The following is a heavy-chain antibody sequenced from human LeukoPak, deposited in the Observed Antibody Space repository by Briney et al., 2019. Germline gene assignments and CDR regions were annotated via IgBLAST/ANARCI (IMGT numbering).Heavy chain of an antibody. D-gene: IGHD3-9*01. CDR1: GFTFSDYY. J-gene: IGHJ5*02. Sequence: PGGSLRLSCAASGFTFSDYYMSWIRQAPGKGLEWVPYISSSGSTIYYADSVKGRFTISRDNAKNSLYLQMNSLRAEDTAVYYCARESMYYDILTGYPWGQGTLVTVSS. CDR2: ISSSGSTI. V-gene: IGHV3-11*01. CDR3: ARESMYYDILTGYP.